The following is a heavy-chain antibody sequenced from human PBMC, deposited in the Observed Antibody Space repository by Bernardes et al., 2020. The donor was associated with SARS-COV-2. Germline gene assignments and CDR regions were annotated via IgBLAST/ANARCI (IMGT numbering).Heavy chain of an antibody. V-gene: IGHV3-23*01. CDR3: AKDRGGRYYYDSSGYDLDY. D-gene: IGHD3-22*01. Sequence: GGSLRLSCAASGFTFSSYAMSWVRQAPGKGLEWVSAISGSGGSTYYADSVKGRFTISRDNSKNTLYLQMNSLRAEDTAVYYCAKDRGGRYYYDSSGYDLDYWGQGTLVTVSS. J-gene: IGHJ4*02. CDR1: GFTFSSYA. CDR2: ISGSGGST.